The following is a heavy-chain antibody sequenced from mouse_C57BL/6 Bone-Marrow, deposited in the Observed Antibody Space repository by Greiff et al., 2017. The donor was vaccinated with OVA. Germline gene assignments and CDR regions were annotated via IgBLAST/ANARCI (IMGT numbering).Heavy chain of an antibody. V-gene: IGHV5-4*03. CDR2: ISDGGSYT. Sequence: EVKLVESGGGLVKPGGSLKLSCAASGFTFSSYAMSWVRQTPEKRLEWVATISDGGSYTYYPDNVKGRFTISRDNAKNNLYLQMSHLKSEDTAMYYCARVYSNYDWFAYWGQGTLVTVSA. CDR1: GFTFSSYA. CDR3: ARVYSNYDWFAY. J-gene: IGHJ3*01. D-gene: IGHD2-5*01.